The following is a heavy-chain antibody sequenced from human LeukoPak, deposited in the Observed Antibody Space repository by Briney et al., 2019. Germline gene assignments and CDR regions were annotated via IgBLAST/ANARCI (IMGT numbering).Heavy chain of an antibody. Sequence: SVNVSCKASGYTFTGYYMHWVRQAPGQGLEWMGWINPNSGGTNYTLKFQCRVTMTRDMSISTAYMELSRLRSDDTAVYYCARDSRHGDPMVDWGQGTLVTVSS. CDR2: INPNSGGT. J-gene: IGHJ4*02. D-gene: IGHD3-10*01. CDR3: ARDSRHGDPMVD. CDR1: GYTFTGYY. V-gene: IGHV1-2*02.